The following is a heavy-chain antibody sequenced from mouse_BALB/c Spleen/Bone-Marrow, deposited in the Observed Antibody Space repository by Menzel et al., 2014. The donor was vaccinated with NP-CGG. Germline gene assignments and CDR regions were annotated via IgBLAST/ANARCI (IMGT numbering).Heavy chain of an antibody. CDR1: GFNIKDTY. CDR2: IDPANGNT. J-gene: IGHJ4*01. CDR3: ALFLLFYSVDH. Sequence: EVQLQQSGAELVKPGASVKLSCTASGFNIKDTYMHWVKQRPEQGLEWIGRIDPANGNTKYDPKFQGKATITAGTSSNTAYLQLSSLTSEDTAVFYCALFLLFYSVDHWGQGTTVPVSS. D-gene: IGHD1-1*01. V-gene: IGHV14-3*02.